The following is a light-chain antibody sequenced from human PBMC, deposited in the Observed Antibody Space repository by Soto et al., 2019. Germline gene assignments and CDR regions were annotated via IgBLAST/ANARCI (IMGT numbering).Light chain of an antibody. V-gene: IGLV2-14*01. CDR1: SSDVGGYAY. CDR2: EVS. Sequence: QSALTQPASVSGSPGQTITISCTGTSSDVGGYAYVSWYQQYPGKVPKLVISEVSNRPSGVSHRFSGSRSGNTASLTISGLQAEDEVDYHCSSYISSTTPVFGGGTKLTVL. J-gene: IGLJ2*01. CDR3: SSYISSTTPV.